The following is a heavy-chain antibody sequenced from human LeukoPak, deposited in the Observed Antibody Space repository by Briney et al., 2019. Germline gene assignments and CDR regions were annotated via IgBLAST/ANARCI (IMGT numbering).Heavy chain of an antibody. Sequence: ASVKVSCKAFGYTFTGYYMHWVRQAPGQGLEWMGWISAYNGNTNYAQKLQGRVTMTTDTSTSTAYMELRSLRSDDTAVYYCARDLALLGDRHPNGLDYWGQGTLVTVSS. V-gene: IGHV1-18*04. CDR3: ARDLALLGDRHPNGLDY. CDR2: ISAYNGNT. J-gene: IGHJ4*02. D-gene: IGHD4-17*01. CDR1: GYTFTGYY.